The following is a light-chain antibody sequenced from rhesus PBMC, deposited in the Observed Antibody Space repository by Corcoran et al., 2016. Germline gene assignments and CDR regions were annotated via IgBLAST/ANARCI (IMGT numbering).Light chain of an antibody. J-gene: IGKJ3*01. V-gene: IGKV1-22*01. CDR3: QQYSSRPPIT. CDR1: QGISSW. Sequence: DIQMTQSPSSLSASVGDTVTITCRASQGISSWFAWYQQKPGKAPKVLIYKAASLQSGVPSRFSGSGSGTDFTLTISRLQAEDFATYYCQQYSSRPPITFGPGTKLDIK. CDR2: KAA.